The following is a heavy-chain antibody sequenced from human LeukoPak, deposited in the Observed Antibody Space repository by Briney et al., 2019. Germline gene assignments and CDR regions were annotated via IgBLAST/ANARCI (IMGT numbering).Heavy chain of an antibody. D-gene: IGHD3-22*01. CDR1: GYSISSGYY. V-gene: IGHV4-38-2*02. Sequence: SSETLSLTCAVSGYSISSGYYWGWIRQPPGKGLEWIGYIYYSGSTNYNPSLKSRVTTSVDTSKNQFSLKLSSVTAADTAVYYCARERLGYYDRSGLDYWGQGTLVTVSS. CDR2: IYYSGST. CDR3: ARERLGYYDRSGLDY. J-gene: IGHJ4*02.